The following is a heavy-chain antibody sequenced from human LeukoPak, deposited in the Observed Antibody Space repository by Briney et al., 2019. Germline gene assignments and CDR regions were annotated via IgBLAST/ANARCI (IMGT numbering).Heavy chain of an antibody. CDR1: GSTFRSYW. D-gene: IGHD6-19*01. J-gene: IGHJ4*02. CDR3: ARVGAVAGTLDS. Sequence: GGSLRLSCAVSGSTFRSYWMHWVRQAPGKGLVWVSRINNDGSATIYADSVKGRFTISRDNAKNTLYLQMNSLRAEDTAVYYCARVGAVAGTLDSWGQGTQVTVSS. CDR2: INNDGSAT. V-gene: IGHV3-74*01.